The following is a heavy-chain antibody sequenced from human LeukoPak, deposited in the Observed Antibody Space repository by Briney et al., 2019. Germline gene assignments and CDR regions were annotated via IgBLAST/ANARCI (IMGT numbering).Heavy chain of an antibody. CDR3: TTPPGGTYNH. D-gene: IGHD5-24*01. CDR2: ISGRDGGT. CDR1: GFTFSSYG. J-gene: IGHJ4*02. V-gene: IGHV3-23*01. Sequence: GGSLRLSCAASGFTFSSYGMNWVRQAPGKGLEWVSAISGRDGGTYYADSVKGRFTISRDNSKNTLYLQMNSVGAEDTAIYYCTTPPGGTYNHWGQGTLVSVSS.